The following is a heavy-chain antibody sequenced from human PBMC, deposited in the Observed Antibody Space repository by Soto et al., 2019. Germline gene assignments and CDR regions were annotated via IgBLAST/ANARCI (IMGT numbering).Heavy chain of an antibody. CDR3: AGDPGGATFDS. CDR2: INPYNGNT. Sequence: ASVKVSCKASGYSFSSYGVSWVRQAPGQGLEWIGWINPYNGNTLNAQNLQGRVTLTTDTSTSTAYMELRSLRSDDKAKYNSAGDPGGATFDSWGKETLVPVPP. J-gene: IGHJ4*01. V-gene: IGHV1-18*04. CDR1: GYSFSSYG. D-gene: IGHD6-25*01.